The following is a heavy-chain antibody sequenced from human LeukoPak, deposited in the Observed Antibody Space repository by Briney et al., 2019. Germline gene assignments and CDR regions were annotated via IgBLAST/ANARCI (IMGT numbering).Heavy chain of an antibody. CDR2: SIPIFGTA. CDR3: ARGYYYDSSGYYDIDY. CDR1: GRTVSSYA. D-gene: IGHD3-22*01. J-gene: IGHJ4*02. V-gene: IGHV1-69*01. Sequence: SVKVSCKASGRTVSSYAISRVRQAPGQGLEWMGGSIPIFGTANYAQKFQGRVTITADESTSTAYMELSSLRSEDTAVYYCARGYYYDSSGYYDIDYWGQGTLVTVSS.